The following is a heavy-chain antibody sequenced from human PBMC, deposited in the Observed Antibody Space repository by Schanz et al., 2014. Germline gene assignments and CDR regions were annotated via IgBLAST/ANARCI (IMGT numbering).Heavy chain of an antibody. CDR1: GYTFTSYG. CDR2: ISAYNGNT. CDR3: ARVQDDILTGSEYYYGMDV. J-gene: IGHJ6*02. V-gene: IGHV1-18*01. Sequence: QVQLVQSGAEVKKPGASVKVSCKASGYTFTSYGINWVRQAPGQGLEWMGWISAYNGNTNYAQKLQGRVTMTTDTSTSTAYMELRSLRSDDTAVYYCARVQDDILTGSEYYYGMDVWGQGTTXTVSS. D-gene: IGHD3-9*01.